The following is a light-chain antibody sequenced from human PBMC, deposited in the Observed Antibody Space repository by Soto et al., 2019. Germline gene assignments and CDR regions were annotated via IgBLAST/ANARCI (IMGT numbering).Light chain of an antibody. V-gene: IGKV3-15*01. CDR2: GAS. CDR1: QSVSSN. Sequence: EIVMTQSPATLSVSPGERATLSCRASQSVSSNLAWYQRKPGQAPRLLIYGASTRATGIPARFSGSGFGTEFTLTISSLQSEDFAVYFCQQYNNWPYTFGQGTKLEIK. J-gene: IGKJ2*01. CDR3: QQYNNWPYT.